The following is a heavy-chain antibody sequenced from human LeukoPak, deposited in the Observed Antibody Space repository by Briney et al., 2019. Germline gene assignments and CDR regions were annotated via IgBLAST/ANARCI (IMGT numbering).Heavy chain of an antibody. J-gene: IGHJ4*02. Sequence: GGSLRLSCAASGFTVSSNYMSWVRRAPGKGLEWVSVIYSGGSTYYADSVKGRFTISRDNAKNSLYLQMNSLRAEDTAVYYCARRRDSGSLQHFDYWGQGTLVTVSS. V-gene: IGHV3-53*01. D-gene: IGHD1-26*01. CDR1: GFTVSSNY. CDR3: ARRRDSGSLQHFDY. CDR2: IYSGGST.